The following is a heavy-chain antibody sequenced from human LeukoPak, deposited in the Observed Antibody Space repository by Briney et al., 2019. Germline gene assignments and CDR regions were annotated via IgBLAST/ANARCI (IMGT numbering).Heavy chain of an antibody. CDR2: IRYDERNK. Sequence: SGGSLRLSCAASGFTFSGYGMHWVRQAPGKGLEWVTFIRYDERNKYYADSVKGRFTISRDNSKNTLYLQMNSLRAEDTAVYYCAKDEWELWGQGTLVTVSS. V-gene: IGHV3-30*02. D-gene: IGHD1-26*01. J-gene: IGHJ4*02. CDR1: GFTFSGYG. CDR3: AKDEWEL.